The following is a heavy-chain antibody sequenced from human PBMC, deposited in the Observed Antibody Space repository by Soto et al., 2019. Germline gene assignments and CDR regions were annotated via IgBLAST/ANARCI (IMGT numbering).Heavy chain of an antibody. V-gene: IGHV3-30*18. Sequence: QVQLVDSGGVVVQPGTSLRLSCAASGFTFKTHAMHWVRQAPGKGQEWMAVIAYDGNEKFYADSVKGRFTISRDKSKNAVYLQINTLRHDDPAVYYFGKDVGDHVPYYSGVGVWGQGTRGPVSS. CDR3: GKDVGDHVPYYSGVGV. CDR2: IAYDGNEK. J-gene: IGHJ6*02. D-gene: IGHD1-26*01. CDR1: GFTFKTHA.